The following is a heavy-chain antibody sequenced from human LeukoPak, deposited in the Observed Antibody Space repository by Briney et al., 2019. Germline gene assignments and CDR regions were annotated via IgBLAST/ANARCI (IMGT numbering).Heavy chain of an antibody. Sequence: PGGSLRLSCAASGFTFSSYWMSWVRQAPGKGLEWVANIKQDGSEKYYVDSVKGRFTISRDNAKNSLYLQMNSLRAEDTAVYYCARDRTTDFWSGYYTNCFDYWGQGTLVTVSS. CDR3: ARDRTTDFWSGYYTNCFDY. J-gene: IGHJ4*02. V-gene: IGHV3-7*01. D-gene: IGHD3-3*01. CDR1: GFTFSSYW. CDR2: IKQDGSEK.